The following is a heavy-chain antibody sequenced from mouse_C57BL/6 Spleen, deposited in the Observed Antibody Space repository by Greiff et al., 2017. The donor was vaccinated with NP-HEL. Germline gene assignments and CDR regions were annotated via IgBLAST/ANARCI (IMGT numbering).Heavy chain of an antibody. CDR2: IDPSDSYT. CDR3: ARRGPHEAY. Sequence: QVQLQQPGAELVRPGTSVKLSCKASGYTFTSYWMHWVKQRPGQGLEWIGVIDPSDSYTNYNQKFKGKATLTVDTSSSTADMQLSSLTSEDAAVYYCARRGPHEAYWGQGTLVTVSA. V-gene: IGHV1-59*01. D-gene: IGHD6-1*01. CDR1: GYTFTSYW. J-gene: IGHJ3*01.